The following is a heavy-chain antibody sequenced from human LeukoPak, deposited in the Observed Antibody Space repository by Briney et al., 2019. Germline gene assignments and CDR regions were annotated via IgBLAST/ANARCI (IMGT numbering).Heavy chain of an antibody. CDR3: AREEGGYDSSIFDY. V-gene: IGHV3-7*01. J-gene: IGHJ4*02. Sequence: GGSLRLSCAASGFTFSSYEMNWVRQAPGKGLEWVANIKQDGSEKYYVDSVKGRFTISRDNAKNSLYLQMNSLRAEDTAVYYCAREEGGYDSSIFDYWGQGTLVTVSS. D-gene: IGHD3-22*01. CDR2: IKQDGSEK. CDR1: GFTFSSYE.